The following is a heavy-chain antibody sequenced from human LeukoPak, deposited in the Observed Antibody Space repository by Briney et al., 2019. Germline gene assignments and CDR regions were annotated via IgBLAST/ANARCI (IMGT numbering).Heavy chain of an antibody. CDR2: IKSKTDGGTT. CDR1: GFTFSSYS. CDR3: TAYYYDSSGYYISLNY. J-gene: IGHJ4*02. D-gene: IGHD3-22*01. V-gene: IGHV3-15*01. Sequence: GGSLRLSCAASGFTFSSYSMNWVRQAPGKGLEWVGRIKSKTDGGTTDYAAPVKGRFTISRDDSKNTLYLQMNSLKTEDTAVYYCTAYYYDSSGYYISLNYWGQGTLVTVSS.